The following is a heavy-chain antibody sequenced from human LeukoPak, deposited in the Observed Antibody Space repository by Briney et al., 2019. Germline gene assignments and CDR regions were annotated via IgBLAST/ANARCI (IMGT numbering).Heavy chain of an antibody. Sequence: GGSLRLSCAASGFTFSSYSMNWVRQAPGKGLEWVSSISSSSSYIYYADSVKGRFTISRDNAMNSLYLQMNSLRAEDTAVYYCARDPGVAVAEQGYWGQGTLVTVSS. CDR1: GFTFSSYS. CDR3: ARDPGVAVAEQGY. V-gene: IGHV3-21*01. D-gene: IGHD6-19*01. J-gene: IGHJ4*02. CDR2: ISSSSSYI.